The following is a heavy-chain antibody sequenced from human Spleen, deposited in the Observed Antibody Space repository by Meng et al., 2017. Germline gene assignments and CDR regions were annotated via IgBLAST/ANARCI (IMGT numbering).Heavy chain of an antibody. CDR1: GFTFTDHW. D-gene: IGHD6-13*01. CDR3: ARAYSNPPYPPYGMDV. CDR2: INPDGSNP. J-gene: IGHJ6*02. Sequence: GESLKISCAGSGFTFTDHWMHWVRQGPGKGLVWVSRINPDGSNPTYADSVKGRFTISRDNAKNTVYLQMNSLRAEDTAVYYCARAYSNPPYPPYGMDVWGQGTTVTVSS. V-gene: IGHV3-74*01.